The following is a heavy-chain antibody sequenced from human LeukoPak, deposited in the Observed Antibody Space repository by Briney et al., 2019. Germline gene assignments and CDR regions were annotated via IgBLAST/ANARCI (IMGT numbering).Heavy chain of an antibody. CDR1: GYTFTSYD. CDR2: MNPNSGNT. D-gene: IGHD3-10*01. V-gene: IGHV1-8*01. J-gene: IGHJ6*03. Sequence: ASVTVSCKASGYTFTSYDINWVRQATGQGLEWMGWMNPNSGNTGYAQKFQGRVTMTRNTSISTAYMELSSLRSEDTAVYYCARVPRITMVRGPRHYYYYRDVWGKGTTVTVSS. CDR3: ARVPRITMVRGPRHYYYYRDV.